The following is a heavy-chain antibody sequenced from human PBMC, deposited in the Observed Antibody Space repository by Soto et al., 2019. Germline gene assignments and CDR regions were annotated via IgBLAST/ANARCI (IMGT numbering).Heavy chain of an antibody. J-gene: IGHJ6*02. CDR1: TSGFGGSNY. CDR3: ERGRLGMDV. Sequence: GGSLRLSCAASTSGFGGSNYMTWVRQAPGKGLEWVSVIYRDGNTYYVDSVKGRFTISRDNSKNTLYLQMNSLSGEDTAVYYCERGRLGMDVWGQGTTVTVSS. V-gene: IGHV3-53*01. CDR2: IYRDGNT. D-gene: IGHD3-16*01.